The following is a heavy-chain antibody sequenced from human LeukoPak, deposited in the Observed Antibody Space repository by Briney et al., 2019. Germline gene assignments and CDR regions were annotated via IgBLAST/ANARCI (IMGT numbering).Heavy chain of an antibody. CDR1: GFTFSSYA. D-gene: IGHD5-18*01. CDR3: AKGATRIQLWLLKSYFDY. V-gene: IGHV3-23*01. CDR2: ISGSGGST. J-gene: IGHJ4*02. Sequence: PGGSLRLSCAASGFTFSSYAMSWVRQAPGKGLEWVSAISGSGGSTYYADSVKGRFTISRDNSKNTLYLQMNSLRAEDTAVYYCAKGATRIQLWLLKSYFDYWGQGTLVTVSS.